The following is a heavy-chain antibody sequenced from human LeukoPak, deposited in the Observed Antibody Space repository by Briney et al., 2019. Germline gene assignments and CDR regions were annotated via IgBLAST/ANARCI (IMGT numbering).Heavy chain of an antibody. CDR1: GGTFSSYA. Sequence: ASVKVSCKASGGTFSSYAISRVRQAPGQGLEWMGRIIPIFGTANYAQKFQGRVTITTDESTSTAYMELSSLRSEDTAVYYCARELSSSWYPVRWFDPWGQGTLVTVSS. J-gene: IGHJ5*02. D-gene: IGHD6-13*01. CDR2: IIPIFGTA. CDR3: ARELSSSWYPVRWFDP. V-gene: IGHV1-69*05.